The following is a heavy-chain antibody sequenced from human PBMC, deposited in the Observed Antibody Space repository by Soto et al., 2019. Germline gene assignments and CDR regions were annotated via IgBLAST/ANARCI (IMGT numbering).Heavy chain of an antibody. V-gene: IGHV3-30-3*01. J-gene: IGHJ1*01. CDR2: ISFDGSNQ. D-gene: IGHD6-13*01. CDR3: ARGAFAGYFQH. Sequence: QVQLVESGGGVVQPGRSLRLSCAASGFTFSDYAMHWVRQAPGKGLEWVAVISFDGSNQYYADSVKGRFTISRDNSKNALFLQMNSLRAADTAGYYCARGAFAGYFQHGGLGTLLTVSS. CDR1: GFTFSDYA.